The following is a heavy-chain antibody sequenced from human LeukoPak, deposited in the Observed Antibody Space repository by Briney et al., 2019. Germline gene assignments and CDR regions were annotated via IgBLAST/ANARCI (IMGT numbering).Heavy chain of an antibody. Sequence: GGSLRLSCAASGFTFSRYWMSWVRQAPGKGLEWVSSINKDGSEKFHADSATGRFTISRDNAKNSLFLQMNTLGAEDAAAYYCARTYDRSTYGVHYFDPWGQGTLVTVSS. CDR1: GFTFSRYW. V-gene: IGHV3-7*01. CDR2: INKDGSEK. J-gene: IGHJ5*02. D-gene: IGHD3-22*01. CDR3: ARTYDRSTYGVHYFDP.